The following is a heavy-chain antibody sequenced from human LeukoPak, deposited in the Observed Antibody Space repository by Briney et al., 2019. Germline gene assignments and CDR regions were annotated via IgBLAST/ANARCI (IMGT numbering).Heavy chain of an antibody. D-gene: IGHD2-2*01. CDR2: INPNSGGT. CDR3: ARDRGRVVPAAIGWFDP. V-gene: IGHV1-2*02. Sequence: ASVKVSCKASGYTFTGYYMHWVRQARGQGLEWMGWINPNSGGTNYAQKFQGRVTMTRDTSISTAYMELSRLRSDDTAVYYCARDRGRVVPAAIGWFDPWGQGTLVTVSS. CDR1: GYTFTGYY. J-gene: IGHJ5*02.